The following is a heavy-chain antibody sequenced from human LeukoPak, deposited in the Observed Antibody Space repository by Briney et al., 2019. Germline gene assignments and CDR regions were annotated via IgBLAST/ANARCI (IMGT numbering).Heavy chain of an antibody. J-gene: IGHJ4*02. CDR1: GFSFSSYS. CDR2: ISGDGNAK. CDR3: ARGYVYAFDY. D-gene: IGHD2/OR15-2a*01. Sequence: GRSLRLSCAASGFSFSSYSINWVRQAPGKGLEWVSYISGDGNAKHYTDSVKGRFTISRDNAKNALYLQMNSLRAEDTAVYFCARGYVYAFDYWGQGTLVTVSS. V-gene: IGHV3-48*01.